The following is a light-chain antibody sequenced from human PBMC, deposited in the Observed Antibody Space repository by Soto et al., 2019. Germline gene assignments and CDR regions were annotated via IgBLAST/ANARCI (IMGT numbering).Light chain of an antibody. V-gene: IGKV3-15*01. CDR1: QSISGN. Sequence: EISMTQSPAPPSVSPGEKATPSRRASQSISGNLAWYQQKPGQASRLLTYGSSTRATGIPARFSGSGSGTDFTLTISSLQSEDFAVYYCQQYKSWLTWTFGQGTKV. CDR3: QQYKSWLTWT. CDR2: GSS. J-gene: IGKJ1*01.